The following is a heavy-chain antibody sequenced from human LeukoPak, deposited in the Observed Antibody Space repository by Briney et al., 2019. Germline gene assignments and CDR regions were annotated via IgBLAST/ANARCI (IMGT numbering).Heavy chain of an antibody. J-gene: IGHJ4*02. D-gene: IGHD6-13*01. V-gene: IGHV4-39*01. CDR3: ARRSIAAAVDY. CDR1: GGSIAGSIDY. CDR2: VYYTVIT. Sequence: SETLFLTCSVSGGSIAGSIDYWGWIRQPPGNGLEWIGSVYYTVITDYNPSLKSRATIFVDTSENKFSLNLTSVTAADTAVYYRARRSIAAAVDYWGRGTLVTVSS.